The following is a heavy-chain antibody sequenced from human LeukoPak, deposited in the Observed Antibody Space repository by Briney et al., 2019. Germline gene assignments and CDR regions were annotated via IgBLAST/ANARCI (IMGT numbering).Heavy chain of an antibody. D-gene: IGHD6-13*01. CDR2: ISYAGSNK. J-gene: IGHJ3*02. Sequence: GGSLRLSCAASGFTFSSYAMHWVRQAPGKGPEWVAVISYAGSNKYYADSVKGRFTISRDNSKNTLYLQMNSLRAEDTAVYYCAKDRRSWGFGAFDIWGQGTMVTVSS. CDR1: GFTFSSYA. V-gene: IGHV3-30-3*01. CDR3: AKDRRSWGFGAFDI.